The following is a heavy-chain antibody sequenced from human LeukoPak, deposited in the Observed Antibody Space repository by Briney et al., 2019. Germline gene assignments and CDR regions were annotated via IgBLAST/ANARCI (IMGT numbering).Heavy chain of an antibody. CDR2: IYPADSDT. J-gene: IGHJ4*02. Sequence: GESLKISCKGSGYMFTHYWIAWVRQMPGKGLEWKGIIYPADSDTRYSPSFQGQVTISADKSISTAYLQWSSLKASDTAMYYCARGDTTMVPGYFDYWGQGTLVTVSS. CDR3: ARGDTTMVPGYFDY. D-gene: IGHD5-18*01. CDR1: GYMFTHYW. V-gene: IGHV5-51*01.